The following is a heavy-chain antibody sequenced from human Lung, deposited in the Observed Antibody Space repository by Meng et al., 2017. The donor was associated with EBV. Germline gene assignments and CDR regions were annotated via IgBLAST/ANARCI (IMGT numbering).Heavy chain of an antibody. D-gene: IGHD2-15*01. J-gene: IGHJ5*02. CDR3: VRQDSVLNWFDP. CDR2: TYYSGRT. V-gene: IGHV4-39*01. Sequence: QLEREESGPGRVKPSEPLSLTCSVSGGSIRSSGHYWGWIRQSPGKGLEWIGNTYYSGRTYYNPSLKSRVTVSVDTSKNQFSLKLTSVTAADTAVFYCVRQDSVLNWFDPWGQGTLVTVSS. CDR1: GGSIRSSGHY.